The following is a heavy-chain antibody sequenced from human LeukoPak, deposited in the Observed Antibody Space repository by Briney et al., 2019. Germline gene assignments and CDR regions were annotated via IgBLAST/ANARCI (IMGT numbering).Heavy chain of an antibody. CDR2: IKQDGSEK. CDR3: ARDDYDILTGYYPLPSYGMDV. CDR1: GFTFSSYW. V-gene: IGHV3-7*01. D-gene: IGHD3-9*01. J-gene: IGHJ6*02. Sequence: PGGSLRLSCAASGFTFSSYWMSWVRQAPGKGLEWLANIKQDGSEKYYVDSVKGRFTISRDNAKNSLYLQMNSLRAEDTAVSYCARDDYDILTGYYPLPSYGMDVWSQGTTVTVSS.